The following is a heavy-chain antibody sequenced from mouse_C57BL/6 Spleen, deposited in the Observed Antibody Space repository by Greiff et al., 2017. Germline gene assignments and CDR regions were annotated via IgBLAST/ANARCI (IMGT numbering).Heavy chain of an antibody. CDR1: GFTFSSYA. D-gene: IGHD1-1*01. V-gene: IGHV5-9-1*02. CDR3: TRGDYYYGPGAY. Sequence: EVKLVESGEGLVKPGGSLKLSCAASGFTFSSYAMSWVRQTPEKRLAWVAYLSSGGDYIYYADPVKGRFTISRDNARNTLYLQMSSLKSEDTAMYYCTRGDYYYGPGAYWGQGTLVTVSA. CDR2: LSSGGDYI. J-gene: IGHJ3*01.